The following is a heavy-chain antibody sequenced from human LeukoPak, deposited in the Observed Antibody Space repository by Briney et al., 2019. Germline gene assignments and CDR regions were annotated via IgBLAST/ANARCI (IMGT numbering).Heavy chain of an antibody. Sequence: SQTLSLTCAISGDSVSSNSAAWNWIRQSPSRGLEWLGRTYYRSKWYNDYAVSVKSRITINPDTSKNQFSLQLNSVTPEDTAVYYCARYNDYIWGSYRYPYYMDVWGKGTTVTVSS. CDR1: GDSVSSNSAA. CDR3: ARYNDYIWGSYRYPYYMDV. CDR2: TYYRSKWYN. D-gene: IGHD3-16*02. J-gene: IGHJ6*03. V-gene: IGHV6-1*01.